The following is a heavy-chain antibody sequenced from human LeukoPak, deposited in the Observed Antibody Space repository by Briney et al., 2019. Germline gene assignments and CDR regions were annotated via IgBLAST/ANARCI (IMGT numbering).Heavy chain of an antibody. Sequence: GGSLRLSCAASGFTVSSNYMSWVRQAPGKGLEWVGRIKSKTDGGTTDYAAPVKGRFTISRDDSKNTLYLQMNSLKTEDTAVYYCTTDGSGYYFAFDYWGQGTLVTVSS. CDR1: GFTVSSNY. CDR2: IKSKTDGGTT. V-gene: IGHV3-15*01. J-gene: IGHJ4*02. D-gene: IGHD3-22*01. CDR3: TTDGSGYYFAFDY.